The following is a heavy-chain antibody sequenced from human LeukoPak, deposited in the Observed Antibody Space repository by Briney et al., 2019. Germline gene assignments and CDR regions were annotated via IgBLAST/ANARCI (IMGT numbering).Heavy chain of an antibody. Sequence: SETLSLTCTVSGGSMSSASSYWGWIRQPPGKGLEWIGTVYYTGRTYNNPSLKSRITISVDSSNNQSSLKVASVTAADTAVYYCASTHAGRYYTTFDSWGQGTLVAVSS. D-gene: IGHD1-26*01. CDR2: VYYTGRT. J-gene: IGHJ4*02. V-gene: IGHV4-39*01. CDR3: ASTHAGRYYTTFDS. CDR1: GGSMSSASSY.